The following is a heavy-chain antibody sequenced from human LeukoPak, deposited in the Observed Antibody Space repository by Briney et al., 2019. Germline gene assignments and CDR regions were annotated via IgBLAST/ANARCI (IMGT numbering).Heavy chain of an antibody. V-gene: IGHV3-23*01. CDR2: ISGDGDDT. CDR3: AKEGLWSSGWSVFDC. Sequence: PGGSLRLSCVASGFTFSTYAMSWLRLATGKRLQWFSGISGDGDDTYYAVSVKGRFTISRDNSKNTLYLQMKTLRAEDTSRYYCAKEGLWSSGWSVFDCWGRGTMVTVSS. J-gene: IGHJ4*02. D-gene: IGHD6-19*01. CDR1: GFTFSTYA.